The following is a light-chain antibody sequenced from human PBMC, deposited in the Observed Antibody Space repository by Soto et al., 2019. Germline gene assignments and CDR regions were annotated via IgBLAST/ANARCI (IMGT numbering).Light chain of an antibody. CDR3: QRYDDWLRLT. Sequence: EIVLTQSPGTLSLSAGERATLSFRASQSVSNNYLAWYQQKPGQAPRLLIYGASNRATGIPARFSGSGSGTEFNLTISSLQSEDFAVYFCQRYDDWLRLTFGGGTKVDIK. J-gene: IGKJ4*01. CDR1: QSVSNN. CDR2: GAS. V-gene: IGKV3D-15*01.